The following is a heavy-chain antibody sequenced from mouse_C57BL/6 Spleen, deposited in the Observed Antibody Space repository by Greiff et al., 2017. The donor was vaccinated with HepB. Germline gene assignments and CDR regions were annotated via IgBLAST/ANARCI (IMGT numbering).Heavy chain of an antibody. J-gene: IGHJ3*01. CDR1: GYSFTGYY. CDR2: INPRTGGT. Sequence: EVQLQQSGPELVKPGASVKISCKASGYSFTGYYMNWVKQSPEKSLEWIGEINPRTGGTTYNQKFKAKATLTVDKSSSTAYMQLKSLTSEDSAVYYCARSGGFAYWGQGTLVTVSA. D-gene: IGHD3-2*02. CDR3: ARSGGFAY. V-gene: IGHV1-42*01.